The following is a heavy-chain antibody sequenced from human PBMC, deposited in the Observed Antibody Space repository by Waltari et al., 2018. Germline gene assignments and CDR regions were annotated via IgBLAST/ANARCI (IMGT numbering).Heavy chain of an antibody. Sequence: QVQLQESGPGLVKPSETLSLTCTVSGGSISSYYWSWIRQPPGKGLEWIGYIYYSGSTNYNPSLKSLVTISVDTSKNQFSLKLSSVTAADTVVYYCARSAGTTVILDYWGQGTLVTVSS. J-gene: IGHJ4*02. V-gene: IGHV4-59*01. CDR2: IYYSGST. CDR3: ARSAGTTVILDY. CDR1: GGSISSYY. D-gene: IGHD1-7*01.